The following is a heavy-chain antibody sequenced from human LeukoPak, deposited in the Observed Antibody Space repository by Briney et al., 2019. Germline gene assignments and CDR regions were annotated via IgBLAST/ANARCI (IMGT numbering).Heavy chain of an antibody. CDR2: TYSDT. J-gene: IGHJ4*02. CDR3: AKALDYYDSSGYYLGYFDY. D-gene: IGHD3-22*01. V-gene: IGHV3-74*01. CDR1: GFTISSHW. Sequence: HTGGSLRLSCAASGFTISSHWMHWVRQAPGKGLVWVSRTYSDTNYADSVKGRFTISRDNAKNTLYLQMDSLRAEDTAVYYCAKALDYYDSSGYYLGYFDYWGQGTLVTVSS.